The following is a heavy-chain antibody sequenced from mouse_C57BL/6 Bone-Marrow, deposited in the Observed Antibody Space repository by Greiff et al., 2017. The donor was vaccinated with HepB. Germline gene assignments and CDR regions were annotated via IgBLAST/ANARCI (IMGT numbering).Heavy chain of an antibody. V-gene: IGHV14-4*01. CDR2: IDPENGDT. D-gene: IGHD1-1*01. J-gene: IGHJ2*01. CDR3: TTDYYGYFDY. Sequence: EVQLQQSGAELVRPGASVKLSCTASGFNIKDDYMHWVKQMPEQGLEWIGWIDPENGDTEYASKFQGKATITADTSSNTAYLQLSSLTSEDTAVYYCTTDYYGYFDYWGQGTTLTVSS. CDR1: GFNIKDDY.